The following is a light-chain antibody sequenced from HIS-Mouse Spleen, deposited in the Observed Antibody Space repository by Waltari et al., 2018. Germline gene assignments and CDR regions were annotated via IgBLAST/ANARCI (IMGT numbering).Light chain of an antibody. CDR3: AACDDSLNGWV. V-gene: IGLV1-36*01. CDR2: YDD. CDR1: SPNIGNNA. J-gene: IGLJ3*02. Sequence: QSVLTQPPSVSEAPRQRGTISCSGSSPNIGNNAVNWYQQLPGKVPKLLIYYDDLLPSGVSDRFSGSKSGTSASLAISGLQSEDEADYYCAACDDSLNGWVFGGGTKLTVL.